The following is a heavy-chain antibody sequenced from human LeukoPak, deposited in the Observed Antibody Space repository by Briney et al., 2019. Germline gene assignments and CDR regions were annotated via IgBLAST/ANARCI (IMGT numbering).Heavy chain of an antibody. V-gene: IGHV3-30*03. CDR3: ARGDSGSYKGLDY. CDR1: GFTFSNAW. D-gene: IGHD1-26*01. Sequence: GGSLRLSCAASGFTFSNAWMSWVRQAPGKGLEWVAVISHDGNKENYVDSVKGRFTISRDNSKNTLYLQMNSLRAEDTAVYYCARGDSGSYKGLDYWGQGTLVTVSS. J-gene: IGHJ4*02. CDR2: ISHDGNKE.